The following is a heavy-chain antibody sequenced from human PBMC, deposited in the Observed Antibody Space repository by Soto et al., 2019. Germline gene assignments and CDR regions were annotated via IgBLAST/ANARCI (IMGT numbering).Heavy chain of an antibody. CDR2: ISNDGVST. CDR3: ARQSGDYGNYFDR. V-gene: IGHV3-74*01. CDR1: GFTFNSYW. D-gene: IGHD3-16*01. Sequence: GGSLRLSCAASGFTFNSYWLHWVRQLPGKGLEWVARISNDGVSTKYADSVKGRFTISRDSVGNTLYLHMNSLRAEDTAVYYCARQSGDYGNYFDRWGRGTLVTVSS. J-gene: IGHJ4*02.